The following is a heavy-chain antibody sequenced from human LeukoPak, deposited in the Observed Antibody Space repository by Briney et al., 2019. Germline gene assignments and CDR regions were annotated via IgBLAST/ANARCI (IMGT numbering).Heavy chain of an antibody. CDR1: GFTFSTFA. CDR2: INTDGGTT. V-gene: IGHV3-64*01. J-gene: IGHJ4*02. Sequence: GGSLRLSCAASGFTFSTFAMQWVRQAPEKGLEYVSGINTDGGTTFYANSVKGRFTISRDNPKNTLYLQMGSLRAEDTAVYYCARDGVATNDYWGQGTLVTVSS. CDR3: ARDGVATNDY. D-gene: IGHD5-24*01.